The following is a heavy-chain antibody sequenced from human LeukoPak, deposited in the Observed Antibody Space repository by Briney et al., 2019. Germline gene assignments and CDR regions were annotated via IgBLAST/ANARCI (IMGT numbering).Heavy chain of an antibody. V-gene: IGHV1-18*01. Sequence: ASVKVSCKASGYTFTSHGISWVRQAPGQGLEWMGWISAYNGNTNYAQKLQGRVTMTTDTSTSTAYMELRSLRSDDTAVYYCAREMVVAAMFWFDPWGQGTLVTVSS. J-gene: IGHJ5*02. CDR2: ISAYNGNT. D-gene: IGHD2-15*01. CDR3: AREMVVAAMFWFDP. CDR1: GYTFTSHG.